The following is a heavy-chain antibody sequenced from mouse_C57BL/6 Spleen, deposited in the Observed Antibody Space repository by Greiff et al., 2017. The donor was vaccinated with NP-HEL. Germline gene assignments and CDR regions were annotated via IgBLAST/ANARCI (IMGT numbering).Heavy chain of an antibody. CDR3: AIEAITTVVGGFAY. D-gene: IGHD1-1*01. CDR2: IHPNSGST. J-gene: IGHJ3*01. CDR1: GYTFTSYW. V-gene: IGHV1-64*01. Sequence: QVQLQQPGAELVKPGASVKLSCKASGYTFTSYWMHWVKQRPGQGLEWIGMIHPNSGSTNYNEKFKSKATLTVDKSSSTAYIQLISLTSEDSAVYVCAIEAITTVVGGFAYWGQGTLVTVSS.